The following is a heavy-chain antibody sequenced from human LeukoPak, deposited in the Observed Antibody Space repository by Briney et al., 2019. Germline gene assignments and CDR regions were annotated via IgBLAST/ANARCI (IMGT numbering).Heavy chain of an antibody. V-gene: IGHV3-23*01. D-gene: IGHD1-1*01. CDR3: ANRGTTGS. J-gene: IGHJ5*02. CDR1: GFTFTRYA. Sequence: GGSLRLSCVSSGSGFTFTRYAMSWVRQAPGKGLQWVATISASGGETNYADSVKGRFTISRDNSTDILYLQMNSLTDADTAVYYCANRGTTGSWGQGTLVAVSS. CDR2: ISASGGET.